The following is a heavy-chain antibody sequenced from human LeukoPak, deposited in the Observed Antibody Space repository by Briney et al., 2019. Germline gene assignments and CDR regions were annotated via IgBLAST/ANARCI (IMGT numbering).Heavy chain of an antibody. J-gene: IGHJ6*03. V-gene: IGHV3-66*01. CDR3: AKGSTTGTHYYYYMDV. D-gene: IGHD1-1*01. CDR1: GFTVSSNY. CDR2: IYSGGST. Sequence: PGGSLRLSCAASGFTVSSNYMSWVRQAPGKGLEWVSVIYSGGSTYYADSVKGRFTISRDNSKNTLYLQMNSLRAEDTAVYYCAKGSTTGTHYYYYMDVWGKGTTVTISS.